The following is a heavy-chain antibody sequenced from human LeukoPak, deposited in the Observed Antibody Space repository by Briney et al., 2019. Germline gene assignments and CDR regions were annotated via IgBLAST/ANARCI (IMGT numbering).Heavy chain of an antibody. Sequence: GGSLRLSCAASGLTFSNYNMNWVRQAPGKGLEWVSSISTSGSYIYYANSMKGRFTISRDNAKNSLYLQMNSLRAEDTAVYYCARMEVAAAGTSPFFDYWGQGTLVTVSS. J-gene: IGHJ4*02. CDR3: ARMEVAAAGTSPFFDY. D-gene: IGHD6-13*01. CDR2: ISTSGSYI. CDR1: GLTFSNYN. V-gene: IGHV3-21*01.